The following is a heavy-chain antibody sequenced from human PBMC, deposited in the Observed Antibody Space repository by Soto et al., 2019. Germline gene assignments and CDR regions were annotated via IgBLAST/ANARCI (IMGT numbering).Heavy chain of an antibody. D-gene: IGHD3-3*01. CDR3: ARDRSSRNLFGNYYYYYGMDV. Sequence: GGFLRLSCAASGFTVSSNYMSWVRQAPGKGLEWVSVIYSGGSTYYADSVKGRFTISRDNSKNTLYLQMNSLRAEDTAVYYCARDRSSRNLFGNYYYYYGMDVWGQGTTVTVSS. CDR2: IYSGGST. CDR1: GFTVSSNY. J-gene: IGHJ6*02. V-gene: IGHV3-53*01.